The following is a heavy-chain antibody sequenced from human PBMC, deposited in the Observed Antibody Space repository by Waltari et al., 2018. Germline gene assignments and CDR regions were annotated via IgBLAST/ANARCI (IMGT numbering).Heavy chain of an antibody. CDR3: ARRPCRDGNCYMDH. Sequence: EVQLLESGGGLVQPGGSLSISCAAPGFPFSSYAMNWVRQAPGKGLEWFSYITNSGGSTYHADSVKGRFTISRDNSKNMLYLQMNSLRAEDTAVYYCARRPCRDGNCYMDHWGQGTLVTVSS. D-gene: IGHD2-15*01. V-gene: IGHV3-23*01. J-gene: IGHJ4*02. CDR1: GFPFSSYA. CDR2: ITNSGGST.